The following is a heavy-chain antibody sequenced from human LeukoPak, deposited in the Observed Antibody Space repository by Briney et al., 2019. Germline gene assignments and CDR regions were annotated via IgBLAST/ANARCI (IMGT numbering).Heavy chain of an antibody. CDR3: AKDEEGDCSRARCYRWFDP. J-gene: IGHJ5*02. Sequence: PGGSLRLSCAASGFTFRYYAMSWVRQAPGKGLEWVSSISDIGGSTNYADSVKGRLTISRDNSKNTLYLQMNSLRAEDTAVYYCAKDEEGDCSRARCYRWFDPWGQGTLVTFSS. CDR1: GFTFRYYA. D-gene: IGHD2-2*01. V-gene: IGHV3-23*01. CDR2: ISDIGGST.